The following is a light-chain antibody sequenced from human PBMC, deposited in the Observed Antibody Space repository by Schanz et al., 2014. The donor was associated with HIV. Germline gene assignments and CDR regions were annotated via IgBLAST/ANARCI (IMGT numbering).Light chain of an antibody. Sequence: QSVLTQPPSASGSPGQSVTISCTGTSSDVGDYNYVSWYQQHPGKAPKIMIFEVSKRPSGVPDRFSGSKSGNTASLTVSGLQAEDEADYHCSSYRSLNNLIFGGGTKLTVL. CDR2: EVS. CDR3: SSYRSLNNLI. J-gene: IGLJ2*01. V-gene: IGLV2-8*01. CDR1: SSDVGDYNY.